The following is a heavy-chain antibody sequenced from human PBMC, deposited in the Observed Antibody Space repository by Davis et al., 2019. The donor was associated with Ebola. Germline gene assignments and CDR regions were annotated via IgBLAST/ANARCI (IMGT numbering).Heavy chain of an antibody. CDR1: GFTFRTYA. V-gene: IGHV3-23*01. CDR2: VSGSGTTT. D-gene: IGHD5-18*01. Sequence: GGSLRLSCAASGFTFRTYAMNWVRQAPGKGLEWVSAVSGSGTTTSYADSVKGRFTISRDNAKHSLYLQMNTLRVEDTAIYYCVPGTWIRGQGTLVTVSS. CDR3: VPGTWI. J-gene: IGHJ4*02.